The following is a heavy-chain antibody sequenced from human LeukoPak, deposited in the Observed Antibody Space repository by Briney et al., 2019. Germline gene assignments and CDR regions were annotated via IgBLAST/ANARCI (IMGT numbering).Heavy chain of an antibody. D-gene: IGHD1-14*01. CDR3: ARQPDARPGYFQH. V-gene: IGHV4-38-2*01. CDR1: GYSISSGYY. J-gene: IGHJ1*01. CDR2: IYHSGST. Sequence: SETLSLTCAVSGYSISSGYYWGWIRQPPGKGLEWIGSIYHSGSTYYNPSLKSRVTISVDTSKNQFSLKLSSVPAADTAVYYCARQPDARPGYFQHWGQGTLVTVSS.